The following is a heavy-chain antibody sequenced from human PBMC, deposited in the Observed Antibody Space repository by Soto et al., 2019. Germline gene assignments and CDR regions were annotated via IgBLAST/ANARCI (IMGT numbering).Heavy chain of an antibody. D-gene: IGHD1-20*01. CDR2: INPSGGST. V-gene: IGHV1-46*01. J-gene: IGHJ6*02. CDR1: GYTFTSYY. Sequence: ASVKVSCKASGYTFTSYYMHWVRQAPGQGLEWMGIINPSGGSTSYAQKFQGRVTMTRDTSTSTVYMELSSLRSEDTAVYYCARDLGTYNWNHDGGPRGLYGMDVWGQGTKVTVYS. CDR3: ARDLGTYNWNHDGGPRGLYGMDV.